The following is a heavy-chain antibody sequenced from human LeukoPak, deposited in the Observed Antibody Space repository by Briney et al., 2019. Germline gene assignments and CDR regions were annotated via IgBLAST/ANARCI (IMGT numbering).Heavy chain of an antibody. V-gene: IGHV3-23*01. CDR1: GFTFSSYA. J-gene: IGHJ4*02. D-gene: IGHD6-19*01. CDR2: ISGSGGST. CDR3: AKETGYSSGVFDY. Sequence: GGSLSLSCAASGFTFSSYAMSWVRQAPGQGLEWVSAISGSGGSTYYADSVKGRFTISRDNSKNTLYLQMNSLRAEDTAVYYCAKETGYSSGVFDYWGQGTLVTVSS.